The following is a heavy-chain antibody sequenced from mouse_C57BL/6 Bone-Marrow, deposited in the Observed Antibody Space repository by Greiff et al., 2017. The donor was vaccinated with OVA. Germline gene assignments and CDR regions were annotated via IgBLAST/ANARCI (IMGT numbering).Heavy chain of an antibody. CDR3: ARSGGNYWYFDV. Sequence: VQLQQPGAELVKPGASVKMSCKASGYTFTSYWITWVKQRPGQGLEWIGDIYPGSGSPNYNEKFKSKATLTVDPYSSTAYMQLSSLTSEDSAVYYCARSGGNYWYFDVWGTGTTVTVSS. V-gene: IGHV1-55*01. J-gene: IGHJ1*03. D-gene: IGHD2-1*01. CDR2: IYPGSGSP. CDR1: GYTFTSYW.